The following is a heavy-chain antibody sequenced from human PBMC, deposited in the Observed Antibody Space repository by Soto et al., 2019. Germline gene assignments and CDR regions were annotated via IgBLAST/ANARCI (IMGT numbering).Heavy chain of an antibody. V-gene: IGHV3-30-3*01. J-gene: IGHJ4*02. Sequence: GGSLRLSCAASGFTFSSYAMHWVRQAPGKGLEWVAVISYDGSNKYYADSVKGRFTISRDNSNNTLYLQMNSLRAEDTAVYYCARDTGSYSSGWYYFDYWGQGTLVTVSS. CDR1: GFTFSSYA. D-gene: IGHD6-19*01. CDR2: ISYDGSNK. CDR3: ARDTGSYSSGWYYFDY.